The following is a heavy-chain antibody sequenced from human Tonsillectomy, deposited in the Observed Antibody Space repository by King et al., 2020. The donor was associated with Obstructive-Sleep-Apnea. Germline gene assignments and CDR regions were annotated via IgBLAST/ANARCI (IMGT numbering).Heavy chain of an antibody. CDR3: TTDGGTSSSSAVDY. V-gene: IGHV3-15*01. D-gene: IGHD6-6*01. Sequence: VQLVESGGGLVKPGGSLRLSCAASGFTFSNAWMSWVRQVPGKGLEWVGRINTKTDGGTTDYAAVVKGRFTILRDDSKNTLYLQMNSLKTEDTAVYYCTTDGGTSSSSAVDYWGQGTLVTVSS. CDR1: GFTFSNAW. CDR2: INTKTDGGTT. J-gene: IGHJ4*02.